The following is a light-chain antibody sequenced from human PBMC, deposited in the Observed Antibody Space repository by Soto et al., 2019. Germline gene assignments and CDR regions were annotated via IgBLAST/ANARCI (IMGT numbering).Light chain of an antibody. CDR3: HQTYSALTWT. CDR2: AAS. V-gene: IGKV1-39*01. J-gene: IGKJ1*01. Sequence: IQMTQSPTSLSASVGDTVTITCRASQSISTYLNWYQQKPGQAPKPLIFAASILHGGVPSRFSGSGSGTDFTLTILGLQPEDFGSYYCHQTYSALTWTFGQGTKVAIK. CDR1: QSISTY.